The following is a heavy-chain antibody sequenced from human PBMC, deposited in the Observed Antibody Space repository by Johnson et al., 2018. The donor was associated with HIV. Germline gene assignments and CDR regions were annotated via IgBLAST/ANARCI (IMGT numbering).Heavy chain of an antibody. D-gene: IGHD3-10*01. J-gene: IGHJ3*02. CDR2: ISNSGDGT. Sequence: VQLVESGGGLVQPGGSLRLSCAASGFSFGNYAMTWVRQAPGKGLEWVSSISNSGDGTYYADSVKGRFTISRDNSKNTLFVQMNSMRAEDTAVYYFANLAYGSGTYWGSDASDIWGQGTLVTVSS. CDR1: GFSFGNYA. V-gene: IGHV3-23*04. CDR3: ANLAYGSGTYWGSDASDI.